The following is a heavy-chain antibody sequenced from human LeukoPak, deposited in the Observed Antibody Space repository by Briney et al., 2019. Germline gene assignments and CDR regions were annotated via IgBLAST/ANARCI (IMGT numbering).Heavy chain of an antibody. V-gene: IGHV4-34*01. CDR1: GGSFSGYY. Sequence: SETLSLTCAVYGGSFSGYYWSWIRQPPGKGLEWIGEINHSGSTNYNPSLKSRVTISVDTSKNQFSLKLSSVTAADTAVYYCARGIYYFDYWGQGTLVTVSS. CDR2: INHSGST. CDR3: ARGIYYFDY. J-gene: IGHJ4*02.